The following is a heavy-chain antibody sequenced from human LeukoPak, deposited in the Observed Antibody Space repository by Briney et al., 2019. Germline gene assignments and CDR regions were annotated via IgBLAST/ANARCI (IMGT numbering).Heavy chain of an antibody. Sequence: GGSLRLSCIASGFTFSSHWMNWVRQAPGKGLEWVANIMRDGSEKYYVDSVKGRFIISRDNAKNSLYLQMNSLRAEDTAVYYCARESTKYGAYVSGFDFWGQGTMVTVSS. CDR1: GFTFSSHW. J-gene: IGHJ3*01. CDR2: IMRDGSEK. V-gene: IGHV3-7*01. CDR3: ARESTKYGAYVSGFDF. D-gene: IGHD4-17*01.